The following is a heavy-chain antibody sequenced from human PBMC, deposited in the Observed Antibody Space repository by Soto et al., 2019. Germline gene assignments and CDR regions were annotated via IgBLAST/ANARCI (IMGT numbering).Heavy chain of an antibody. J-gene: IGHJ3*02. CDR3: AHSNGRPGAFDI. CDR1: GFSLSTSGVG. Sequence: QITLKESGPTLVKPTQTLTLTCTFSGFSLSTSGVGVGWIRQPPGKALAWLALIYWDDDKRYSPSLKRRLTITKDTYKNQVVLTMTNMGPVDTATYYCAHSNGRPGAFDIWGQGTMVTVSS. CDR2: IYWDDDK. D-gene: IGHD2-8*01. V-gene: IGHV2-5*02.